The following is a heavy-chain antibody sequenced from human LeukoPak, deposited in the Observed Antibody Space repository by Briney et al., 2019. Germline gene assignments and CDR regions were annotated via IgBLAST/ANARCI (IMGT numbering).Heavy chain of an antibody. Sequence: GESLKISCKGSGYSFSGYWIAWVRQRPGKGLEWMGIIYTADSDARYGPSFRGQVTISVDKSISTAYLHWTSLKASDTAMYYCARHAGIAAAVPSPMDVWGKGTTVTVSS. CDR3: ARHAGIAAAVPSPMDV. CDR1: GYSFSGYW. CDR2: IYTADSDA. V-gene: IGHV5-51*01. J-gene: IGHJ6*03. D-gene: IGHD6-13*01.